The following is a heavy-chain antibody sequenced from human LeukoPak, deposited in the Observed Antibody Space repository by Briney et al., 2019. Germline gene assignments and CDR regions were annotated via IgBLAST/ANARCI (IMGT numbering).Heavy chain of an antibody. V-gene: IGHV3-23*01. D-gene: IGHD6-19*01. CDR1: GFTFITYS. CDR3: AKRSAESSGYFDY. CDR2: ITGSGAFT. J-gene: IGHJ4*02. Sequence: GGSLRLSCAASGFTFITYSMTWVRQAPGRGLEWVSAITGSGAFTDYADSVKGRFTISRDNPKNTLYLQMNSLRAEDTAVYYCAKRSAESSGYFDYWGQGTLVTVSS.